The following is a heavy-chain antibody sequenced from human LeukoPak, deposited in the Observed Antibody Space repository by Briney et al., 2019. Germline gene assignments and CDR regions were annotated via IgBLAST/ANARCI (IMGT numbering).Heavy chain of an antibody. J-gene: IGHJ4*02. CDR3: ARVSSAFDY. CDR1: GFTFSNYW. CDR2: IHKDGSAK. V-gene: IGHV3-7*05. Sequence: GGPLRLSCAASGFTFSNYWMTWVRQAPGKGLEWVANIHKDGSAKYYVDSVKGRFTIFRDNAENSLFLQINSLRAEDTAVYYCARVSSAFDYWGRGTLVTVSS. D-gene: IGHD6-25*01.